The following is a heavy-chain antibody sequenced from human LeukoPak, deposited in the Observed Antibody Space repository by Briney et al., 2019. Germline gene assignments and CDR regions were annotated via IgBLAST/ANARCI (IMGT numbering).Heavy chain of an antibody. Sequence: ASVKVSCKASGGTFSSYTISWVRQAPGQGLEWMGRIIPILSIAKYAQKFQGRVTITADKSTSTAYMELSSLRSEDTAVYYCATERWLTISTYWGQGTLVTVSS. V-gene: IGHV1-69*02. J-gene: IGHJ4*02. CDR1: GGTFSSYT. D-gene: IGHD5-24*01. CDR2: IIPILSIA. CDR3: ATERWLTISTY.